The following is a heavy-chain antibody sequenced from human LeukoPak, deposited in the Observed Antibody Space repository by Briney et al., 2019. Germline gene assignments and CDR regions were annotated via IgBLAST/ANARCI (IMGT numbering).Heavy chain of an antibody. Sequence: GGSLRLSCAASGFTFSSYEMNWVRQAPGKGLEWVSYISSSGSTIYYADSVKGRFTISRDNAKNSLYLQMNSLRAEDTAVYYCARDLITIFEVATGGLDYWGQGTLVTVSS. J-gene: IGHJ4*02. CDR2: ISSSGSTI. V-gene: IGHV3-48*03. CDR1: GFTFSSYE. D-gene: IGHD3-3*01. CDR3: ARDLITIFEVATGGLDY.